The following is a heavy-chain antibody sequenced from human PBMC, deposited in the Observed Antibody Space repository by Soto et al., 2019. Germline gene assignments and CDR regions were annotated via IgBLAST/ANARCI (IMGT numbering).Heavy chain of an antibody. D-gene: IGHD3-10*01. V-gene: IGHV3-23*01. Sequence: DVQLLESGGGVVQPGGSLRLSCAASGFVFRNLTMNWVRQGPGKGLEYVAIISFNGGVIFDADSVRGRFTISRDNAKNILYFDMTNLRPEDSGVYYCAKIMVQGVLVYALDVWGRGTTVTVS. CDR3: AKIMVQGVLVYALDV. CDR1: GFVFRNLT. CDR2: ISFNGGVI. J-gene: IGHJ6*02.